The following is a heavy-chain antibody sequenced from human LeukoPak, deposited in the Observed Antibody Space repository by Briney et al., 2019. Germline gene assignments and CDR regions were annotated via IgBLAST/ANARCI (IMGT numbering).Heavy chain of an antibody. CDR2: ISFDGSNN. Sequence: SGGPLRLSCTASGFTFSNYGMHWVRQAPGKGLEWVAVISFDGSNNAYLDSVKGRFTISRDNSKNTLYLHMNSLKAEDTAVYYCAKSVGAQPGFDFWGQGTLVTVSS. D-gene: IGHD6-6*01. CDR1: GFTFSNYG. J-gene: IGHJ4*02. CDR3: AKSVGAQPGFDF. V-gene: IGHV3-30*18.